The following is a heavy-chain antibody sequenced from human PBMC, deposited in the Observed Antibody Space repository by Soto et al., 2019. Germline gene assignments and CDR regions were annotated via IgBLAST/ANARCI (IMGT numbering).Heavy chain of an antibody. CDR1: GYTFTSYG. J-gene: IGHJ4*02. CDR3: ARDGDCGGDCYSILGIDY. CDR2: ISAYNGNT. Sequence: ASVKVSCKASGYTFTSYGISWVRRAPGQGLEWMGWISAYNGNTNYAQKLQGRVTMTTDTSTSTAYMELRSLRSDDTAVYYCARDGDCGGDCYSILGIDYWGQGTLVTVSS. D-gene: IGHD2-21*02. V-gene: IGHV1-18*01.